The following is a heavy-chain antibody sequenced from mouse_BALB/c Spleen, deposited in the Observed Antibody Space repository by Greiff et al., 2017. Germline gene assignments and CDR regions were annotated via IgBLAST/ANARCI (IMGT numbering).Heavy chain of an antibody. CDR1: GYTFTSYY. CDR3: ARGGRYDGMDY. J-gene: IGHJ4*01. Sequence: QVQLQQSGPELVKPGASVRISCKASGYTFTSYYIHWVKQRPGQGLEWIGWIYPGNVNTKYNEKFKGKATLTADKSSSTAYMQLSSLTSEDSAVYFCARGGRYDGMDYWGQGTSVTVSS. V-gene: IGHV1S56*01. D-gene: IGHD2-14*01. CDR2: IYPGNVNT.